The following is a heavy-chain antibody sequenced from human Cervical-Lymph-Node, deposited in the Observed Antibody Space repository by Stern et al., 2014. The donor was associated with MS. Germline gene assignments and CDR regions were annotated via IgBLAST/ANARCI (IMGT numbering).Heavy chain of an antibody. CDR3: AAGTSSLLWFGSYNGMDV. CDR2: LVVGSGNT. J-gene: IGHJ6*02. D-gene: IGHD3-10*01. Sequence: QLVESGPEVKKPGTSVKVSCKASGFTFISSAMQWVRQARGQRLEWIGWLVVGSGNTHYAQKFQERVTITRDISTGTAFMELSSLRAEDTAVYYCAAGTSSLLWFGSYNGMDVWGQGTTVTVSS. CDR1: GFTFISSA. V-gene: IGHV1-58*02.